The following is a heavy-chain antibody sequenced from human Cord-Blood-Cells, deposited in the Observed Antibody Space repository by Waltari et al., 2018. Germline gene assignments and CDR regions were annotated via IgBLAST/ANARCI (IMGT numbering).Heavy chain of an antibody. Sequence: QPVGAGGGVADPWGSLRPCRAPPGFTSGSYTIDGGPQGPGKGLEWVSSISSSSDYIYDADAVKGRFTISRDNAKNSLYLQMNSLRAGDTAVYYCARDLARIAAREYFQHWGQGTLVTVSS. CDR2: ISSSSDYI. J-gene: IGHJ1*01. CDR1: GFTSGSYT. CDR3: ARDLARIAAREYFQH. D-gene: IGHD6-6*01. V-gene: IGHV3-21*01.